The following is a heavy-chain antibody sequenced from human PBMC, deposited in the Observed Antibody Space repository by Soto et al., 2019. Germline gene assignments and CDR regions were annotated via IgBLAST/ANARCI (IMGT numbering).Heavy chain of an antibody. CDR3: TRGPRPNSTGTGAF. Sequence: WGSLGICCASSGFTFSMYWMHWVRQVPGKGPEWVSRINDDGISTNYADSVKGRFTISRDNAKNTLYLQMNALRVEDTGVYYCTRGPRPNSTGTGAFWGQGTLVTVSS. CDR1: GFTFSMYW. CDR2: INDDGIST. D-gene: IGHD1-1*01. V-gene: IGHV3-74*01. J-gene: IGHJ4*02.